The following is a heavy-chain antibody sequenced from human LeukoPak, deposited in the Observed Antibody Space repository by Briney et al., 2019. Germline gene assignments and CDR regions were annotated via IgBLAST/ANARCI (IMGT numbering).Heavy chain of an antibody. CDR1: GGSINNYY. V-gene: IGHV4-59*01. D-gene: IGHD3-10*01. J-gene: IGHJ4*02. CDR3: ARAYYGSGNTYYFDY. Sequence: PSETLSLTCTVSGGSINNYYWNWIRQPPGKGLVWIGYIYYSGSTKYNPSLKSRVTISVDTSKNQFPLKLNSVTAADTAVYYCARAYYGSGNTYYFDYWGQGTLVTISS. CDR2: IYYSGST.